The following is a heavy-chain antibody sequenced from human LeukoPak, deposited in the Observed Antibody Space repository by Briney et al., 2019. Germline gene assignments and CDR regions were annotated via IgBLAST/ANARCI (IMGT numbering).Heavy chain of an antibody. CDR2: ISGSGGST. J-gene: IGHJ4*02. V-gene: IGHV3-23*01. Sequence: AGGSLRLSCAASGFTFSSYAMSWVRQAPGKGLEWFSAISGSGGSTYYADSVKGRFTISRDNSKNTLYLQMNSLRAEDTAVYYCAKDPYYDSSGYHDYWGQGTLVTVS. CDR3: AKDPYYDSSGYHDY. CDR1: GFTFSSYA. D-gene: IGHD3-22*01.